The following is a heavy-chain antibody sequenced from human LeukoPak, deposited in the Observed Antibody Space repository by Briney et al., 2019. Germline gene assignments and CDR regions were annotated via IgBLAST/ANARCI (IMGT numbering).Heavy chain of an antibody. D-gene: IGHD1-20*01. CDR3: ARDVISRQMITLGLGF. CDR1: GFTFNSYG. V-gene: IGHV3-30*03. J-gene: IGHJ4*02. Sequence: GGSLRLSCVTSGFTFNSYGFYWVRQAPGKGLEWVAVISYDGSKRYYADSVKGRFTISRDTSNKTAYLEMNSLRVDDTAVYYCARDVISRQMITLGLGFWGQGTLVTVSS. CDR2: ISYDGSKR.